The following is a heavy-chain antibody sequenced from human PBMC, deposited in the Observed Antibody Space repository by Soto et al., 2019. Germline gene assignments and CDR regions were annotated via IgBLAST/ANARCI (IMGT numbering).Heavy chain of an antibody. Sequence: QVHLQQWGAGLLKPSETLPLTCAVYGGSFSGYSWNWIRQPPGKGLEWIGEINHSGSTDYNPSLKSRVTISVDRSKNQFPLKLNSVTAADTAVYYCAATYYDFLAGLLNPKYYFDYWGQGTLVTFSS. CDR2: INHSGST. CDR1: GGSFSGYS. D-gene: IGHD3-9*01. J-gene: IGHJ4*02. V-gene: IGHV4-34*01. CDR3: AATYYDFLAGLLNPKYYFDY.